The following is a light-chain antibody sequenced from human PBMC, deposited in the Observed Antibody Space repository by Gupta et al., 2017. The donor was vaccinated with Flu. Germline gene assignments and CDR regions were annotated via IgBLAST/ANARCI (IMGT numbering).Light chain of an antibody. CDR2: EVT. CDR1: SSEVGDYKY. CDR3: SSLTTTYTWL. J-gene: IGLJ3*02. V-gene: IGLV2-14*01. Sequence: QSALTQPASVSGSPGQSITISCTAISSEVGDYKYVSWYQQRPSQAPKLIIYEVTKRASGVSHRFSGSKSGKTASLTISGLQAEDEAVYSCSSLTTTYTWLFGGGTTVTVL.